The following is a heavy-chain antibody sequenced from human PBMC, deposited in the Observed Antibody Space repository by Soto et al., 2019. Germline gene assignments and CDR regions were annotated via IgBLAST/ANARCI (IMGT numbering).Heavy chain of an antibody. Sequence: SETLSLTCTVSGGSISSGDYYWSWIRQPPGKGLEWIGYIYNSGSTYYNPSLKSRITMSVDTSKNQFSLRLRSVTAADTAVYYCARAYLRYFDWFDYWGQGALVTVSS. CDR3: ARAYLRYFDWFDY. J-gene: IGHJ4*02. CDR2: IYNSGST. D-gene: IGHD3-9*01. V-gene: IGHV4-30-4*01. CDR1: GGSISSGDYY.